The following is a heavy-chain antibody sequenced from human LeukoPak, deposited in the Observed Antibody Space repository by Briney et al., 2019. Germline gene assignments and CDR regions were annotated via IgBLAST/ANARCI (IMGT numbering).Heavy chain of an antibody. Sequence: GRSLRLSCAASGFTFGSYAMSWGRQAPGGGQERGSSIRGSGARTYYADYVKGRLSISRDNSKNTLYLQVNSVRAEDTAVYYCAKSGGSGNIRYYYMDVWGKGTTVTVSS. V-gene: IGHV3-23*01. CDR2: IRGSGART. CDR1: GFTFGSYA. D-gene: IGHD3-16*01. CDR3: AKSGGSGNIRYYYMDV. J-gene: IGHJ6*03.